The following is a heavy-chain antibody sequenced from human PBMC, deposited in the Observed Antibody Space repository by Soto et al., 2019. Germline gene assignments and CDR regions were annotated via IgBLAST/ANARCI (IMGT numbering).Heavy chain of an antibody. CDR1: GFTFNSYG. J-gene: IGHJ3*02. CDR3: AKQVVPHTNGLDS. V-gene: IGHV3-30*18. D-gene: IGHD2-8*01. CDR2: ISYDGSNK. Sequence: QVQLVESGGGVVQPGGSLRLSCAASGFTFNSYGIHWVRQAPGKGLEWVAVISYDGSNKYFADSVKGRFTISRDNSKNTVYLQMNRLRADDTAVYPCAKQVVPHTNGLDSWGQGTMVIVSS.